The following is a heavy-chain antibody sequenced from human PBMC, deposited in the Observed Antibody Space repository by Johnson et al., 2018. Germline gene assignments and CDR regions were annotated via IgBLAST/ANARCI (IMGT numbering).Heavy chain of an antibody. CDR2: ISYDGRNK. J-gene: IGHJ3*01. Sequence: QVQLVESGGGVVQPGRSLRLSCAASGFTFSSYAMHWVRQAPGKGLEWVAVISYDGRNKYYADSVKGRFTNSRDNFKNTLYLQMNSLRAEETAVFFCAKDDLYYYDSGDDAFDLWGQGTMVTVSS. CDR3: AKDDLYYYDSGDDAFDL. V-gene: IGHV3-30*18. D-gene: IGHD3-10*01. CDR1: GFTFSSYA.